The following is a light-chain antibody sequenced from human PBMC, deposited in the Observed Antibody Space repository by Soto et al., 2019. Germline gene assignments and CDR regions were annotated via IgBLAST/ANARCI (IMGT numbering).Light chain of an antibody. CDR1: SSDVGGYNY. J-gene: IGLJ2*01. CDR3: SSFAGNNNLV. CDR2: EVS. Sequence: QSALTQPPSASGSPGQSVTISCTGTSSDVGGYNYVSWYQQHPGKAPKLMISEVSKRPSGVPDRFSGSKSGNTASLTVSGLQGEDEADYYCSSFAGNNNLVFGGGTKVTLL. V-gene: IGLV2-8*01.